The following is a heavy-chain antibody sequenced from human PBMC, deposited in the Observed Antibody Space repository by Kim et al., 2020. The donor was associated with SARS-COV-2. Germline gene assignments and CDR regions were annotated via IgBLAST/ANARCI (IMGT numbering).Heavy chain of an antibody. V-gene: IGHV4-59*08. CDR3: ARQDPYYDGSGLYFDC. J-gene: IGHJ4*02. D-gene: IGHD3-22*01. Sequence: PKRRVTISVDTSKNKFSLKLSSVTAADTAVYYCARQDPYYDGSGLYFDCLGQGTLVTVSS.